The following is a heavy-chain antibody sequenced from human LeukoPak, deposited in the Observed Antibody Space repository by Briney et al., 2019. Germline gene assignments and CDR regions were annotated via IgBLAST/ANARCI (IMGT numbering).Heavy chain of an antibody. CDR1: GGSFSGYY. D-gene: IGHD1-7*01. CDR3: ARDRDNWNYGDGYYYGMDV. CDR2: INHSGST. J-gene: IGHJ6*02. Sequence: SETLSLTCAVYGGSFSGYYWSWIRQPPGKGLEWIGEINHSGSTNYNPSLKSRVTISVDTSKNQFSLKLSSVTAADTAVYYCARDRDNWNYGDGYYYGMDVWGQGTTVTVSS. V-gene: IGHV4-34*01.